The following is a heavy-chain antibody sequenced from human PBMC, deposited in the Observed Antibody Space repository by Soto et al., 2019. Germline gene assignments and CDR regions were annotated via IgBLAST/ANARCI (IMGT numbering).Heavy chain of an antibody. V-gene: IGHV3-43D*04. D-gene: IGHD3-22*01. CDR3: AKAKFYYDSSPYDS. CDR2: INADGSEK. J-gene: IGHJ4*02. Sequence: PGGSLRLSCAVSGFTIADYAVHWVGQSAGKGLEWVSFINADGSEKYYADSVRGRFTISRDNSKDSFYLQMNSLRLEDTAMYYCAKAKFYYDSSPYDSWGQGTLVTVSS. CDR1: GFTIADYA.